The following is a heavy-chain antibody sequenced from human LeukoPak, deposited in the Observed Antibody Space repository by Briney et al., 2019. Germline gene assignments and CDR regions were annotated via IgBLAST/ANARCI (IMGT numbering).Heavy chain of an antibody. CDR3: TSLGAVAGTDY. J-gene: IGHJ4*02. CDR2: IRSKANSYAT. D-gene: IGHD6-19*01. Sequence: GGSLRLSCAASGFTFSGSAMHWVRQASGKGLEWVGRIRSKANSYATAYAASVKGRFTTSRDDSKNTAYLQMNSLKTEDTAVYYCTSLGAVAGTDYWGQGTLVTVSS. CDR1: GFTFSGSA. V-gene: IGHV3-73*01.